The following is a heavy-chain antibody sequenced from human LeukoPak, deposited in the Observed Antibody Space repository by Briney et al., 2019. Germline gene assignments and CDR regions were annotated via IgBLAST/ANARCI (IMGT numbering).Heavy chain of an antibody. Sequence: SETLSLTCTVSGGSVSNGSYYWSWLRQPPGKGLEWIGYIYYSGSTNYNPSLKSRVTISVDASKNQFSLKLSSVTAADTAVYYCARTYDILTGYLSNWFDPWGQGTLVTVSS. CDR3: ARTYDILTGYLSNWFDP. CDR1: GGSVSNGSYY. D-gene: IGHD3-9*01. CDR2: IYYSGST. J-gene: IGHJ5*02. V-gene: IGHV4-61*01.